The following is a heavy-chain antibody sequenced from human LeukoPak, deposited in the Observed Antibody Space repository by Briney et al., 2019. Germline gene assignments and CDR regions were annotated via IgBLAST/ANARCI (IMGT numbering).Heavy chain of an antibody. CDR1: AFTFTNSC. J-gene: IGHJ4*02. CDR2: ISSSASTI. V-gene: IGHV3-11*01. CDR3: ARTIGSGPLGHFDY. D-gene: IGHD3-3*01. Sequence: GGSLRLSCVASAFTFTNSCMSWIRQAPGKGLEWVSYISSSASTIFYADSVKGRFTISRDNAKNSLYLEMNSPRAEDTAVYYCARTIGSGPLGHFDYWGQGTLVTVSS.